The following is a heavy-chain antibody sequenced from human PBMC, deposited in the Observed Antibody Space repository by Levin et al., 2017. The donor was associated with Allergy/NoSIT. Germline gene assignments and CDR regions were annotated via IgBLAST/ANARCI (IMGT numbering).Heavy chain of an antibody. J-gene: IGHJ3*02. V-gene: IGHV3-9*01. CDR3: AKDILISSYYDFWSGYSGPHDAFDI. CDR2: ISWNSGSI. CDR1: GFTFDDYA. Sequence: PGGSLRLSCAASGFTFDDYAMHWVRQAPGKGLEWVSGISWNSGSIGYADSVKGRFTISRDNAKNSLYLQMNSLRAEDTALYYCAKDILISSYYDFWSGYSGPHDAFDIWGQGTMVTVSS. D-gene: IGHD3-3*01.